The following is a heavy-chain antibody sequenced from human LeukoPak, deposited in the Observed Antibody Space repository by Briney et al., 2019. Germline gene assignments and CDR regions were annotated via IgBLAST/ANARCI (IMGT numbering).Heavy chain of an antibody. CDR2: IRYDGRNK. CDR1: GFTFSSYG. CDR3: AREMERLGPFDY. Sequence: GGSLRLSCVAPGFTFSSYGMHWVRQAPGKGLEWVAFIRYDGRNKYYAESVKGRFTISRDDSRNIYLQMNSLRGDDTAVYYCAREMERLGPFDYWGQGTLVTVSS. D-gene: IGHD1-1*01. J-gene: IGHJ4*02. V-gene: IGHV3-30*02.